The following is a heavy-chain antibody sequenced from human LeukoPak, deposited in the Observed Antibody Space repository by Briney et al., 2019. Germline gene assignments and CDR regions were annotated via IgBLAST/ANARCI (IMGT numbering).Heavy chain of an antibody. J-gene: IGHJ5*02. CDR2: IYTSGST. CDR1: GGSISSYY. V-gene: IGHV4-4*07. CDR3: AREDYDFWSGLLNWFDP. D-gene: IGHD3-3*01. Sequence: SETLSLTCTVSGGSISSYYWSWIRQPAGKGLGWIGRIYTSGSTNYNPSLKSRVTMSVDTSKNQFSLKLSSVTAADTAVYNCAREDYDFWSGLLNWFDPWGQGTLVTVSS.